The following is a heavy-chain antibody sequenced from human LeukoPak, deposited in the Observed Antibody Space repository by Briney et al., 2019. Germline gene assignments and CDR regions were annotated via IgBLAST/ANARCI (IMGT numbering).Heavy chain of an antibody. CDR1: GYTFSNHG. CDR3: ARDRYGSGWSDQYYYGMDV. CDR2: ISPHNGDT. J-gene: IGHJ6*02. D-gene: IGHD6-19*01. V-gene: IGHV1-18*01. Sequence: GASVKVSCKASGYTFSNHGISWVRQAPGQGLEWMGWISPHNGDTDGAQRLQGRVTLTTDTPSNTAYMELRGLRSDDTAVYYCARDRYGSGWSDQYYYGMDVWGQGTTVTVTS.